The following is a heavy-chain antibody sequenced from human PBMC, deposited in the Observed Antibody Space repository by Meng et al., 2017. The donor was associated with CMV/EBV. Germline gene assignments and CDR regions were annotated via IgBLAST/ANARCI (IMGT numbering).Heavy chain of an antibody. Sequence: GESLKIPCAASGFTFSSYSMNWVRQAPGKGLEWVSSISSSSSYIYYADSVKGRFTISRDNAKNSLYLQMNSLRAEDTAVYYCARGAEGRLLWFGELLEINDYWGQGTLVTVSS. CDR3: ARGAEGRLLWFGELLEINDY. V-gene: IGHV3-21*01. J-gene: IGHJ4*02. CDR1: GFTFSSYS. CDR2: ISSSSSYI. D-gene: IGHD3-10*01.